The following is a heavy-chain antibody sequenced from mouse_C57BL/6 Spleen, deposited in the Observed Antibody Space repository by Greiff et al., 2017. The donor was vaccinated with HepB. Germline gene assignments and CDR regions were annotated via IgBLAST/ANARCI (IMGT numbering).Heavy chain of an antibody. Sequence: EVQLQQSGAELVKPGASVKLSCTASGFNIKDYYMHWVKQRTEQGLEWIGRIDPEDGETKYAPKFQGKATITADTSSNTAYLQRSSLTSEDTAVYYCASGVTHYAMDYWGQGTSVTVSS. V-gene: IGHV14-2*01. CDR3: ASGVTHYAMDY. J-gene: IGHJ4*01. CDR1: GFNIKDYY. D-gene: IGHD2-13*01. CDR2: IDPEDGET.